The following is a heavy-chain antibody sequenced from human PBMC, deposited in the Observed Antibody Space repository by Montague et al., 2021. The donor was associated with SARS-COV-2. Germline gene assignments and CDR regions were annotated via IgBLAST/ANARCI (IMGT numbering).Heavy chain of an antibody. CDR1: GGSISDSNYL. CDR2: IHYSGT. CDR3: ARSLISASGTGSNFDS. V-gene: IGHV4-39*07. D-gene: IGHD6-13*01. J-gene: IGHJ4*02. Sequence: SETLSLTCTVSGGSISDSNYLWGWIRQPPGKGLEWIGDIHYSGTYYNPSLRSRVTMSRDLSENQFSLRLRSVTAAGTALYYCARSLISASGTGSNFDSWGQGTLVAVSS.